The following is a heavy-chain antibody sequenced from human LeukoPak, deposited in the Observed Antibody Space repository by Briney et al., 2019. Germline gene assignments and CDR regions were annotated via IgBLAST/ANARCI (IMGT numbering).Heavy chain of an antibody. D-gene: IGHD5-24*01. CDR2: IKQDGSEK. CDR3: ARDRGRDGYNSHFFDY. Sequence: GGSLRLSCAASGFNFSTYWMSWVRQAPGKGLEWVANIKQDGSEKYYVDPVRGRFTISRDNAKDSLYLQMNSLRAEDTAVYYCARDRGRDGYNSHFFDYWGQGALVTVSS. CDR1: GFNFSTYW. V-gene: IGHV3-7*01. J-gene: IGHJ4*02.